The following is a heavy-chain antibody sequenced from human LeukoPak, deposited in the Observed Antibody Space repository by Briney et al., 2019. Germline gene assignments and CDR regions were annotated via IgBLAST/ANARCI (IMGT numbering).Heavy chain of an antibody. CDR2: IYSGGST. J-gene: IGHJ4*02. CDR1: GFTVSSNY. D-gene: IGHD5-18*01. Sequence: PGGSLRLSCAASGFTVSSNYMSWVRQAPGKGLEWVSVIYSGGSTYYADSVKGRFTISRDNSKNTLYLQMNSLRAEDTAVYYCAKTFKVWSYGYYFDYRGQGTLVTVSS. CDR3: AKTFKVWSYGYYFDY. V-gene: IGHV3-53*01.